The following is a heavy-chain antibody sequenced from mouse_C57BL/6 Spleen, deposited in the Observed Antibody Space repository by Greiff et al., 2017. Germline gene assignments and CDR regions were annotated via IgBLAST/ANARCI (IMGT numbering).Heavy chain of an antibody. CDR1: GYTFTSYW. CDR2: IHPNSGST. Sequence: QVQLQQPGAELVKPGASVMLSCKASGYTFTSYWMHWVKQRPGQGLEWIGMIHPNSGSTNYNEKFKSKATLTVDKSSSTAYMQLSSLTSEDSAVYYCARPYYYGRGNYFDYWGQGTTLTVSS. J-gene: IGHJ2*01. D-gene: IGHD1-1*01. V-gene: IGHV1-64*01. CDR3: ARPYYYGRGNYFDY.